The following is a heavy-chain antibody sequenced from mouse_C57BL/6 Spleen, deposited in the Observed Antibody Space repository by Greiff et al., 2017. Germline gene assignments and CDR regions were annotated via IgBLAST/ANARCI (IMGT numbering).Heavy chain of an antibody. CDR1: GFTFTDYY. D-gene: IGHD1-1*01. CDR3: ARYRDYGSGTGYFDY. J-gene: IGHJ2*01. Sequence: EVQLVESGGGLVQPGGSLSLSCAASGFTFTDYYMSWVRQPPGKALEWLGFIRNKANGYTTEYSASVKGRFTISRDNSQSILYLQMNALRAEDSATYYCARYRDYGSGTGYFDYWGQGTTLTVSS. V-gene: IGHV7-3*01. CDR2: IRNKANGYTT.